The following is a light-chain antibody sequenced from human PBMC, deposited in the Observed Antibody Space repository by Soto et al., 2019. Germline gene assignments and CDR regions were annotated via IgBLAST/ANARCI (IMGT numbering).Light chain of an antibody. CDR1: QTVSNNY. J-gene: IGKJ1*01. CDR3: QQYGSSGT. V-gene: IGKV3-20*01. Sequence: EIVLTQSPGTLSLSLGERATLSCRASQTVSNNYVAWYQQKPGQAPRLLIYGASNRAAGIPDRFSGSGSGTYFTLTISMLEPDDVALYYCQQYGSSGTFGQGTKVDIK. CDR2: GAS.